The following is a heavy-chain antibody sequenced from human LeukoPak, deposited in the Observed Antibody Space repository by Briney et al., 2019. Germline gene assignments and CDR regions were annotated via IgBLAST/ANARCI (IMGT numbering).Heavy chain of an antibody. V-gene: IGHV3-11*01. CDR2: ISSSGSTI. CDR3: AGSYGDFNWFDP. Sequence: PGGSLRLSCAASGFTLSDYYMSWIRQAPGKGLEWVSYISSSGSTIYYADSVKGRFTISRDNAKDSLYLQMNSLRAEDTAVYYCAGSYGDFNWFDPWGQGTLVTVSS. D-gene: IGHD4-17*01. CDR1: GFTLSDYY. J-gene: IGHJ5*02.